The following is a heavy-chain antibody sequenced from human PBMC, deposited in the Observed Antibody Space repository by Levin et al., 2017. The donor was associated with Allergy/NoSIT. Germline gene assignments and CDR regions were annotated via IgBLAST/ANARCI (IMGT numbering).Heavy chain of an antibody. J-gene: IGHJ4*02. CDR2: IYYSGST. D-gene: IGHD3-22*01. CDR3: ARADYYDSSGPRC. Sequence: SETLSLTCTVSGGSISSGDYYWSWIRQPPGKGLEWIGYIYYSGSTYYNPSLKSRVTISVDTSKNQFSLKLSSVTAADTAVYYCARADYYDSSGPRCWGQGTLVTVSS. V-gene: IGHV4-30-4*01. CDR1: GGSISSGDYY.